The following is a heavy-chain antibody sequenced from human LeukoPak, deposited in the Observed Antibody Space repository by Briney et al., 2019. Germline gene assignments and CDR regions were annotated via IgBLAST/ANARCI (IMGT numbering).Heavy chain of an antibody. CDR3: ARVSEYYDFWSGYRSWGLFDY. Sequence: TGGSLRLSCAASGFTFSSYAMYWVRQAPGKGLEWVAVISYDVNNKYYADSVKGRFTISRDNSKNTLYLQMNSLRAEDTAVYYCARVSEYYDFWSGYRSWGLFDYWGQGTLVTVSS. CDR1: GFTFSSYA. D-gene: IGHD3-3*01. J-gene: IGHJ4*02. CDR2: ISYDVNNK. V-gene: IGHV3-30-3*01.